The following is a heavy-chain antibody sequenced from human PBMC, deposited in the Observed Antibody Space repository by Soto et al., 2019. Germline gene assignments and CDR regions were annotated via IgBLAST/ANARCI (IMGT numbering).Heavy chain of an antibody. V-gene: IGHV1-3*01. J-gene: IGHJ6*02. CDR1: GYTFTSYA. D-gene: IGHD3-10*01. CDR3: ARDYYGSGSGLYGMDV. Sequence: QVQLVPSGAEVKKPGASVKVSCKASGYTFTSYAMHWVRQAPGQRLEWMGWINAGNGNTKYSQKFQGRVTITRDTSASTAYMELSSLRSEDTAVYYCARDYYGSGSGLYGMDVWGQGTTVTVSS. CDR2: INAGNGNT.